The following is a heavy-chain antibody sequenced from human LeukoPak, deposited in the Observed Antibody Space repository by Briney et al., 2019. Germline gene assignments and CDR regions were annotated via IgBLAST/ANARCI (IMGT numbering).Heavy chain of an antibody. CDR1: GFTFNTYY. V-gene: IGHV3-74*01. D-gene: IGHD2-21*02. J-gene: IGHJ4*02. Sequence: GGSLRLSCVASGFTFNTYYMHSVRQAPGERLVWVSFINADGTITKYADSVKGRFTISRDNAKSTVYLQMNGLRVEDTAMYYCVRLAVTDTNYWGQRSLVTVSS. CDR3: VRLAVTDTNY. CDR2: INADGTIT.